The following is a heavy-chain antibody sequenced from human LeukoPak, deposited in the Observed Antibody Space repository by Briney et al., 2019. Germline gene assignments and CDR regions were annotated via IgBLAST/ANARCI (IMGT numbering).Heavy chain of an antibody. J-gene: IGHJ4*02. D-gene: IGHD6-6*01. V-gene: IGHV1-69*05. Sequence: GASVKVSCKASGGTFSSYAISWVRQAPGQGLEWMGGIIPIFGTANYAQKFQGRVTITTDEPTSTAYMELSILRSEDTAVYYCARVDSSSFGAFDYWGQGTLVTVSS. CDR3: ARVDSSSFGAFDY. CDR2: IIPIFGTA. CDR1: GGTFSSYA.